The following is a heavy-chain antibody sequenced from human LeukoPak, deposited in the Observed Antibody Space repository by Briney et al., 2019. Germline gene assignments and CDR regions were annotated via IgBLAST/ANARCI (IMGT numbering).Heavy chain of an antibody. CDR1: GYSISNGSY. CDR2: IYHSGTT. CDR3: AREEMPCSSTSCSFYY. Sequence: PSETLSLTCAVSGYSISNGSYWGWIRQPPGKGQEWIGSIYHSGTTHYNPSLKSRVTMSVDTSKNQFSLKLSSVTAADTAMYYCAREEMPCSSTSCSFYYWGQGTLVTVSS. J-gene: IGHJ4*02. D-gene: IGHD2-2*01. V-gene: IGHV4-38-2*02.